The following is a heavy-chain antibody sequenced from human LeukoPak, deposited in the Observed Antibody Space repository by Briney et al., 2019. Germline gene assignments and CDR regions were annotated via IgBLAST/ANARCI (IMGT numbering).Heavy chain of an antibody. CDR3: ARRAGAYSHPYDY. D-gene: IGHD4/OR15-4a*01. CDR2: IYYSGST. V-gene: IGHV4-59*01. J-gene: IGHJ4*02. CDR1: GGSISSYY. Sequence: PSETLSLTCTVSGGSISSYYWSWIRQPPGKGLEWIGYIYYSGSTNYNPSLKSRVTISVDTSKNQFSLRLSSVTAADTAVYYRARRAGAYSHPYDYWGQGTLVTVSS.